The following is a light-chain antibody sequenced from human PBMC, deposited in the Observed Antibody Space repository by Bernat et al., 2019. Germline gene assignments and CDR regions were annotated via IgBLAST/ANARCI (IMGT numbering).Light chain of an antibody. CDR3: QQSSSTPRT. J-gene: IGKJ1*01. CDR2: AAS. CDR1: QSIDSY. V-gene: IGKV1-39*01. Sequence: DIQMTQSPSSLSASVGDRVTITCRASQSIDSYLHWYQQESGKAPKLLIYAASSLQSGVPSRFSGSGSGTDSTLTISSLQPEDSATYYCQQSSSTPRTFGQGTKLEIK.